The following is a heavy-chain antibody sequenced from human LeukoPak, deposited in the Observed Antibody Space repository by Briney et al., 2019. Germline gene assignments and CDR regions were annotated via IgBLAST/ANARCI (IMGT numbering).Heavy chain of an antibody. D-gene: IGHD6-13*01. CDR3: ARGAIAAPLDY. Sequence: LETLSLPHTVSGGSLSSLYWGWVRPPPGEGLGWIGYIYYSGSTNYNPSLKSRVTISVDTSKNQFSLKLSSVTAADTAVYYCARGAIAAPLDYWGQGTLVTVSS. J-gene: IGHJ4*02. V-gene: IGHV4-59*01. CDR1: GGSLSSLY. CDR2: IYYSGST.